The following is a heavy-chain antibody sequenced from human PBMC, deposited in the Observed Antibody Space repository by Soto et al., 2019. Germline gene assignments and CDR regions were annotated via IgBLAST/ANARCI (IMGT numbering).Heavy chain of an antibody. J-gene: IGHJ6*02. CDR2: ISAYNGHT. CDR3: ARGGIRGIAAAGTGRQYYGMDV. CDR1: GYTFTSYG. D-gene: IGHD6-13*01. Sequence: QVQLVQSGAEVKKPGASVKVSCKASGYTFTSYGISWVRQAPGQGLEWMGWISAYNGHTNYAQKLQGRVTMTTDTSTSTAYMELRSLRSDDTAVYYCARGGIRGIAAAGTGRQYYGMDVWGQGTTVTVSS. V-gene: IGHV1-18*01.